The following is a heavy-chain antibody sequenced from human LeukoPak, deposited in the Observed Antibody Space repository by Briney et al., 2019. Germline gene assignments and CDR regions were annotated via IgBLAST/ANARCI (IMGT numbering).Heavy chain of an antibody. V-gene: IGHV1-2*02. D-gene: IGHD6-19*01. Sequence: ASVKVSCKASGYTFTGYYMHWVRQAPGQGLEWMGWINPDSGGTNFAQKFQGRVTMTRDTSTSTVYMELSSLRSEDTAVYYCARDERAVAGPYYYYGMDVWGQGTTVTVSS. J-gene: IGHJ6*02. CDR2: INPDSGGT. CDR3: ARDERAVAGPYYYYGMDV. CDR1: GYTFTGYY.